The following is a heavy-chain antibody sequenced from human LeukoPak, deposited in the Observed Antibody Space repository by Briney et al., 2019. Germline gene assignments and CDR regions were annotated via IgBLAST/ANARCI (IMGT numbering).Heavy chain of an antibody. CDR1: GFTFNNYA. CDR3: TRLVGATHY. Sequence: GGSLRLSCAGSGFTFNNYAMSRVRQAPGKGLEWVSGSAMIDDIIHYVDSVKGRFTISRDDSKNTAYLQMNSLKTEDTAVYYCTRLVGATHYWGQGTLVTVSS. CDR2: SAMIDDII. V-gene: IGHV3-23*03. D-gene: IGHD1-26*01. J-gene: IGHJ4*02.